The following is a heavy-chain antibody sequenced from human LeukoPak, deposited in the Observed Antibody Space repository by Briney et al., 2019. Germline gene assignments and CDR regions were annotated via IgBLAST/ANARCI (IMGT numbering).Heavy chain of an antibody. CDR1: GFTFSSYS. Sequence: PAGSLRLSCAASGFTFSSYSMNWVRQAPGKGLEWVSSISSSISYIYYADSVKGRFTISRDNAKNSLNLQMNSLRAEDTAVYYCARDSNILAGYYTDYWGQGTLVTVSS. V-gene: IGHV3-21*01. J-gene: IGHJ4*02. CDR2: ISSSISYI. CDR3: ARDSNILAGYYTDY. D-gene: IGHD3-9*01.